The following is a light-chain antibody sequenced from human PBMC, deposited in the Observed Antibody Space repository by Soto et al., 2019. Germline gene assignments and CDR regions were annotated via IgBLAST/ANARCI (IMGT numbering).Light chain of an antibody. CDR1: QSVLDISNNTEC. CDR2: WAS. Sequence: DIVLTQSPDSLAVSLGERATINCKSSQSVLDISNNTECLAWFQQKPGQPPKLLIYWASTRESGVPDRFTGSGSGTDFTLTISSLQAGDVAIYYCQQFHSNMFTFGPGTKVDIK. V-gene: IGKV4-1*01. CDR3: QQFHSNMFT. J-gene: IGKJ3*01.